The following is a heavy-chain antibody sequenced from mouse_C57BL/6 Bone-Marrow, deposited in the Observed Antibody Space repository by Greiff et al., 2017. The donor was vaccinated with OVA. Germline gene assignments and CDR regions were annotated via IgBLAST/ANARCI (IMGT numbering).Heavy chain of an antibody. CDR2: IHPNSGST. V-gene: IGHV1-64*01. CDR1: GYTFTSYW. J-gene: IGHJ2*01. Sequence: QVQLQQPGAELVKPGASVKLSCKASGYTFTSYWMHWVKQRPGQGLEWIGMIHPNSGSTNYNEKFKSKATLTVDKSSSTAYMRLSSLTSEDSAVYYCASPYYSNYLYYFDYWGQGTTLTVSS. D-gene: IGHD2-5*01. CDR3: ASPYYSNYLYYFDY.